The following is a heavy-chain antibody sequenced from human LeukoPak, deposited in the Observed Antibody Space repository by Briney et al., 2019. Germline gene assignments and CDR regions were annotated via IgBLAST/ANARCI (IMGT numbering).Heavy chain of an antibody. CDR2: ISSNGGST. D-gene: IGHD3-10*01. CDR1: GFTFSSYA. Sequence: GGSLRLSCSASGFTFSSYAMHWVRQAPGKGLEYVSAISSNGGSTYYADSVKGRFTISRDNSKNTLYLQMSSLRAEDTAVYYCVKDCSYYYGSGSPLDYRGQGTLVTVSS. V-gene: IGHV3-64D*06. J-gene: IGHJ4*02. CDR3: VKDCSYYYGSGSPLDY.